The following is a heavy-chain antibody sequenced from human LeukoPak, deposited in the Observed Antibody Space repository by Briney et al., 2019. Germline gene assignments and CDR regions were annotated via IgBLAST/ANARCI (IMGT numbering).Heavy chain of an antibody. CDR1: GGSFSGYY. CDR3: ARHLTMVRGHYYYYMDV. V-gene: IGHV4-34*01. D-gene: IGHD3-10*01. CDR2: INHSGST. J-gene: IGHJ6*03. Sequence: SETLSLTCAVYGGSFSGYYWSWIRQPPGKGLEWIGEINHSGSTNYNPSLKSRVTISVDTSKNQFSLKLSSVTAADTAVYYCARHLTMVRGHYYYYMDVWGKGTTVTVS.